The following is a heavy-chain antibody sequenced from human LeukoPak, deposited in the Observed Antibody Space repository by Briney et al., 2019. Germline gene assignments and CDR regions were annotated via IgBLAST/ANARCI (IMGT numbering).Heavy chain of an antibody. V-gene: IGHV4-38-2*01. D-gene: IGHD2-2*01. J-gene: IGHJ5*02. Sequence: SETLSLTCAVSGYSISSGYYWGWIRQPPGKGLEWIGSIYHSGSTYYNPSLKSRVTISVDTSKNQFSLKLSSVTAADTAVYYCARAPHLGYCSSTSCSGWFDPWGQGTLVTVSS. CDR1: GYSISSGYY. CDR3: ARAPHLGYCSSTSCSGWFDP. CDR2: IYHSGST.